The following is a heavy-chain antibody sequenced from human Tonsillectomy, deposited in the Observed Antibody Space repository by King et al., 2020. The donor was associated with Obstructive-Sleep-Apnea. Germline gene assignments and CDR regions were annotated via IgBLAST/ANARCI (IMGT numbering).Heavy chain of an antibody. CDR2: INPNSGGT. V-gene: IGHV1-2*02. Sequence: VQLVESGAEVKKPGASVKVSCKASGYTFTGYYMHWVRQAPGQGREGMGGINPNSGGTNYAPKFQGRVTMTRDTSISTAYMELSRLRSDDTAVYYCARDAVAGKRGNYFDYWGQGTLVTVSS. CDR1: GYTFTGYY. D-gene: IGHD6-19*01. CDR3: ARDAVAGKRGNYFDY. J-gene: IGHJ4*02.